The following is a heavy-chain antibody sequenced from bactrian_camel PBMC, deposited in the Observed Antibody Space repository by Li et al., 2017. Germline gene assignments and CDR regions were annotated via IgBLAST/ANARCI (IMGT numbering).Heavy chain of an antibody. Sequence: HVQLVESGGESVQAGGSLTLTCVVSGVQSSKLCMGWFRQVPEKEREAVAVIDSDGKATYGDPVKDRFTISQVQEYAKTTIHLQMNDLKPEDTAMYYCAADVTPIWRSIGDCDFGSWGQGTQVTVS. CDR3: AADVTPIWRSIGDCDFGS. CDR2: IDSDGKA. J-gene: IGHJ6*01. V-gene: IGHV3S53*01. CDR1: GVQSSKLC. D-gene: IGHD1*01.